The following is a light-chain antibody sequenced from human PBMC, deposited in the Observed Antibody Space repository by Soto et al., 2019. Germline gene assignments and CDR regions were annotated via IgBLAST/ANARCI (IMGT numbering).Light chain of an antibody. Sequence: EIVMTQSPLTLPVTPGEPASISCRPSQSLLYNNTYNYLDWYVQKPGQSPQLLIYFCSNRAPGVPDRFSGSGSGTDFTLKINRVEAEDVGTYYCMQALQSLTFGQGTRLEIK. CDR3: MQALQSLT. J-gene: IGKJ5*01. CDR1: QSLLYNNTYNY. CDR2: FCS. V-gene: IGKV2-28*01.